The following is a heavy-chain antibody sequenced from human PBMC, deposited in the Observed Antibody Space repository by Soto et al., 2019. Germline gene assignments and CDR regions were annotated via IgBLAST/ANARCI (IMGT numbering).Heavy chain of an antibody. D-gene: IGHD2-15*01. CDR1: GGSISSDDYY. CDR3: ARGGKLLGGFDP. Sequence: QVQLQESGPGLVKPSQTLSLTCTVSGGSISSDDYYWSWIRQPPGKGLEWIGYIYYSGITYYNPSLESRVTISVDTSKNHFSLKLTSVTAADTALYYCARGGKLLGGFDPWGQGTLVTVSS. CDR2: IYYSGIT. J-gene: IGHJ5*02. V-gene: IGHV4-30-4*01.